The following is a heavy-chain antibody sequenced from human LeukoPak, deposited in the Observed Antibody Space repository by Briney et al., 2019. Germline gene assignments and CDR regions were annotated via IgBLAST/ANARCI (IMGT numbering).Heavy chain of an antibody. V-gene: IGHV4-59*01. CDR2: IYYSGST. D-gene: IGHD2-2*01. Sequence: SETLSLTCTVSGGSISSYYWSWIRQPPGKGLEWIGYIYYSGSTNYNPSLKSRVTISVDTSKNQLSLKLSSVTAADTAVYYCARDRGLETCSSTSCFSWFDPWGQGSLVTVSS. J-gene: IGHJ5*02. CDR3: ARDRGLETCSSTSCFSWFDP. CDR1: GGSISSYY.